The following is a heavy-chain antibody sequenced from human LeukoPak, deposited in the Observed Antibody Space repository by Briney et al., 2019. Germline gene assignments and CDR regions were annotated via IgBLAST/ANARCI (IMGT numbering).Heavy chain of an antibody. CDR2: IYTSGST. Sequence: SQTLSLTCTVSGGSISSGSYYWSWIRQPAGKGLEWIGRIYTSGSTNYNPSLKSRVTISVDASKNQFSLKLSSVTAADTAVYYCARDRPPMVVVAASYYYMDVWGKGTTVTVSS. CDR3: ARDRPPMVVVAASYYYMDV. CDR1: GGSISSGSYY. J-gene: IGHJ6*03. D-gene: IGHD2-15*01. V-gene: IGHV4-61*02.